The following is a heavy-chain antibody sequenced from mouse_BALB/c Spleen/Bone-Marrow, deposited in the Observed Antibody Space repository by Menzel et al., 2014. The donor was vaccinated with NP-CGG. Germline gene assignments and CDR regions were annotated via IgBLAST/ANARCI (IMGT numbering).Heavy chain of an antibody. CDR2: IYPGDGDT. CDR3: ARGDGNYPFYAMDY. J-gene: IGHJ4*01. V-gene: IGHV1-80*01. Sequence: QAQLQQSGAELVRPGSSVKISCKASGYAFSSYWMNWVKQRPGQGLEWIGQIYPGDGDTNYNGKFKGNATLTADKSSSTAYMQLSSLTSEDSAVYFCARGDGNYPFYAMDYWGQGTSVTVSS. D-gene: IGHD2-1*01. CDR1: GYAFSSYW.